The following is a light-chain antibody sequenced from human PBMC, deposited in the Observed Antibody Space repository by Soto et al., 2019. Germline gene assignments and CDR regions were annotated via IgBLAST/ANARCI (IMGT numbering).Light chain of an antibody. J-gene: IGLJ3*02. CDR1: SSDVGDYNY. CDR2: EVS. V-gene: IGLV2-14*01. CDR3: SSYTSSNTWV. Sequence: QSALTQPASVSGSPGQSITISCTGTSSDVGDYNYVSWYQQHPGKAPKLMIYEVSNRPSGVSNRFSGSKSGNTASLTISGAQAEDEDDYYCSSYTSSNTWVFGGGTQLTVL.